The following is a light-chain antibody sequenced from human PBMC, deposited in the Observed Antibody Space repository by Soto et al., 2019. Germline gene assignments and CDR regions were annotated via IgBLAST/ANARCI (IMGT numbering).Light chain of an antibody. Sequence: SYELTQPPSVSVAPGKTARITCGGDNIGSKSVHWYQQKPGQAPMLVIYYDSARPSGTPERLSGSNSGNTATLTISRVEAGDEADYYCQVWDSNSDHVVFGGGTKLTVL. J-gene: IGLJ2*01. CDR3: QVWDSNSDHVV. V-gene: IGLV3-21*04. CDR2: YDS. CDR1: NIGSKS.